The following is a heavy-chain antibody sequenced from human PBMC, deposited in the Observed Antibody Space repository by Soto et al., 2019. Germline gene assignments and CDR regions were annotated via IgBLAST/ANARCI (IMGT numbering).Heavy chain of an antibody. J-gene: IGHJ6*02. CDR2: IYYSGST. D-gene: IGHD3-10*01. CDR1: GGSISSGDYY. V-gene: IGHV4-30-4*01. CDR3: ARDLPTMVRGVNPSGMDV. Sequence: SETLSLTCTVSGGSISSGDYYWSWIRQPPGKGLEWIGYIYYSGSTYYNPSLKSRVTISVDTSKNQFSLKLSSVTAADTAVYYCARDLPTMVRGVNPSGMDVWGQGTTVTVSS.